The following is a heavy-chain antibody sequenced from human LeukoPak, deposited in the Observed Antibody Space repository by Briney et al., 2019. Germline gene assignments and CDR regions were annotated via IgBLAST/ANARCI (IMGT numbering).Heavy chain of an antibody. V-gene: IGHV4-59*12. CDR1: GGSISSYY. Sequence: SETLSLTCTVSGGSISSYYWSWIRQPPGKGLEWIGYIYYSGSTNYNPSLKGRVTISVDTSKNQFSLKLSSVTAADTAVYYCAREGKITMVRGVIRYYYMDVWGKGTTVTISS. D-gene: IGHD3-10*01. J-gene: IGHJ6*03. CDR2: IYYSGST. CDR3: AREGKITMVRGVIRYYYMDV.